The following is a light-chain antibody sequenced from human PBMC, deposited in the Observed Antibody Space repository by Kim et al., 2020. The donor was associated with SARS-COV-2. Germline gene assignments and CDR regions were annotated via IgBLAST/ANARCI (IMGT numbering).Light chain of an antibody. CDR3: HHHNDWPRGT. V-gene: IGKV3-11*01. Sequence: SPGEAATFASKPSRSVISYLARYQTRPGQAPRLLIYDASSRASGTPATFRGSGSLTLFTLTISSLEPEDFVVYFCHHHNDWPRGTFGQGTRLEIK. CDR2: DAS. CDR1: RSVISY. J-gene: IGKJ5*01.